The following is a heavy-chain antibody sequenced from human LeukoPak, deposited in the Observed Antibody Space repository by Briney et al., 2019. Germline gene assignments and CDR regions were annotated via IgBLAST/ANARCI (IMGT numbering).Heavy chain of an antibody. CDR3: ARDYYDSSGYYYYLAY. D-gene: IGHD3-22*01. Sequence: ASQTLSLTCTVYGGSISSGGYLWSWIRQPAGRGLEWIGSIYYSGSTYYNPSLKSRVTISVDTSKNQLSLKLSSVTAADTAVYYCARDYYDSSGYYYYLAYWGQGTLVTVSS. CDR2: IYYSGST. J-gene: IGHJ4*02. CDR1: GGSISSGGYL. V-gene: IGHV4-30-2*03.